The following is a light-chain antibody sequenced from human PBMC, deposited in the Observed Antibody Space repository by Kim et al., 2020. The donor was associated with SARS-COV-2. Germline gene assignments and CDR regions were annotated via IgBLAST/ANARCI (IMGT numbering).Light chain of an antibody. CDR3: SSYTSSFTVV. CDR2: EAS. CDR1: SSDVGGYIY. Sequence: QSVLTQPASVSGSPGQSITISCTGTSSDVGGYIYVSWYQKHPGKAPKLMIYEASNRPSGVSNRFSGSKSGNTASLTISGLQAEDEADYYCSSYTSSFTVVFGGGTKVTVL. J-gene: IGLJ2*01. V-gene: IGLV2-14*01.